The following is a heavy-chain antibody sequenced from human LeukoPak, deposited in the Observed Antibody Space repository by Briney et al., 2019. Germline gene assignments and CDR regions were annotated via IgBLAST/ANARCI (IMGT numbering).Heavy chain of an antibody. CDR3: ARVITMVRRGGYFDY. J-gene: IGHJ4*02. V-gene: IGHV4-61*02. CDR2: IYTSGST. Sequence: SETLSLTCTVSGGSISSGSYYWSWIRQPAGKGLEWIGRIYTSGSTNYNPSLKSRVTISVDTSKNQFSLKLSSVTAADTAVYYCARVITMVRRGGYFDYWGQGTLVTVSS. D-gene: IGHD3-10*01. CDR1: GGSISSGSYY.